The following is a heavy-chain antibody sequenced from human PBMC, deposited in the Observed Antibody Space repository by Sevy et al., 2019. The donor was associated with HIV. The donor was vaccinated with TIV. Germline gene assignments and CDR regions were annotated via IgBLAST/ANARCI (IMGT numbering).Heavy chain of an antibody. D-gene: IGHD3-10*01. CDR2: IYSGGST. CDR1: GFTVSSNY. V-gene: IGHV3-53*01. J-gene: IGHJ6*02. Sequence: GGSLRLSCAASGFTVSSNYMSWVRQAPGKGLEWVSVIYSGGSTYYADSVKGRFTISRDNSKNPLYLQMNSLRAEDTAVYYCARVSAGYGSGLNYYYGMDVWGQGTTVTVSS. CDR3: ARVSAGYGSGLNYYYGMDV.